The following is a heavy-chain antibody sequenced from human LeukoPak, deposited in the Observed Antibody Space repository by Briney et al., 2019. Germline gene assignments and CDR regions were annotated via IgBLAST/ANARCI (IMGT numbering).Heavy chain of an antibody. CDR3: ASTTGYSSSWFYFDY. V-gene: IGHV3-48*01. J-gene: IGHJ4*02. Sequence: GGSLRLSCAASGFTFSSYGMNWVRQAPGKGLEGVSYISSSSSTIYYADSVKGRFTISRDNAKNSLYLQMNSLRAEDTAVYYCASTTGYSSSWFYFDYWGQGTLVTVSS. CDR1: GFTFSSYG. CDR2: ISSSSSTI. D-gene: IGHD6-13*01.